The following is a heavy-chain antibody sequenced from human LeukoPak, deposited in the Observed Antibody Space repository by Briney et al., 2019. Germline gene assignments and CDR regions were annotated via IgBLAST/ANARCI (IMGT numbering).Heavy chain of an antibody. CDR3: ARYRRVVVTRDAFDI. Sequence: SETLSLTCAVYGGSFSGYYWSWIRQPPGKGLEWIGEINHSGSTNYNPSLKRRVTISVDTSKNQFSLKLSSVTAADTAVYYCARYRRVVVTRDAFDIWGQGTMVTVSS. D-gene: IGHD3-22*01. J-gene: IGHJ3*02. CDR2: INHSGST. CDR1: GGSFSGYY. V-gene: IGHV4-34*01.